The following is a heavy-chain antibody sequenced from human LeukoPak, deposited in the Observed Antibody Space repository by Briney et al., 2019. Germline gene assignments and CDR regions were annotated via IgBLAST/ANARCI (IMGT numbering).Heavy chain of an antibody. D-gene: IGHD6-19*01. Sequence: PGGSLRLSCAASGFTVSSNYMSWVRQAPGKGLEWVSAIYSGGSTYYADSVKGRFTISRDNSKNTLYLQMNSLRAEDTAGYYCARASSSGWYYFDYWGQGTLVTVSS. J-gene: IGHJ4*02. CDR3: ARASSSGWYYFDY. CDR1: GFTVSSNY. CDR2: IYSGGST. V-gene: IGHV3-66*01.